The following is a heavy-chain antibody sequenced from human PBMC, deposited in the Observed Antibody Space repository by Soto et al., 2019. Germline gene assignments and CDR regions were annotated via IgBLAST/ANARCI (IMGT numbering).Heavy chain of an antibody. CDR2: ISSSRSTI. Sequence: EESLRLSCAASGFTFSDYYMSWIRQAPGKGLEWVSYISSSRSTIYYADSVKGRFTISRDNAKNSLYLQMNSLRAEDTAVYYCARESEYSSSWYNWFDPWGQGTLVTVSS. CDR3: ARESEYSSSWYNWFDP. J-gene: IGHJ5*02. CDR1: GFTFSDYY. D-gene: IGHD6-13*01. V-gene: IGHV3-11*01.